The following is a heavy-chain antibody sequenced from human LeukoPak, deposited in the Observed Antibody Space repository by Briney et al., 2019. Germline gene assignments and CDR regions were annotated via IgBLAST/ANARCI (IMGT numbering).Heavy chain of an antibody. CDR3: ARQYDFWSGLFDY. CDR1: GYIFTSYW. J-gene: IGHJ4*02. D-gene: IGHD3-3*01. V-gene: IGHV5-51*01. Sequence: GASLKISCKGSGYIFTSYWIGWVRQMPGKGLEWMGIIYPGDSDTRYSPSFQGQVTISADKSISTAYLQWSSLKASDTAMYYCARQYDFWSGLFDYWGQGTLVTVSS. CDR2: IYPGDSDT.